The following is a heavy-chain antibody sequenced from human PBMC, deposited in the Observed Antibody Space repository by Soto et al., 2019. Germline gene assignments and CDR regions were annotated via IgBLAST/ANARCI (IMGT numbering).Heavy chain of an antibody. Sequence: GESLKISSKGSGDKFIDYWIGWVRQVPGKGLEWMGSIYPGDFDIKYGPSFQGQVTISADKSITTVYLQWSSRKASDTCIYYCARAFGGEYYHRRSWYSAYSGQGTQVTVSS. J-gene: IGHJ4*02. CDR3: ARAFGGEYYHRRSWYSAY. CDR1: GDKFIDYW. D-gene: IGHD3-10*01. CDR2: IYPGDFDI. V-gene: IGHV5-51*01.